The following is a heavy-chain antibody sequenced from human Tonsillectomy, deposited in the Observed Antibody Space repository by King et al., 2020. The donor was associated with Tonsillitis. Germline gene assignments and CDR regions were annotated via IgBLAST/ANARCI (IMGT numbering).Heavy chain of an antibody. CDR3: GKAITPGGMDV. CDR2: FSLDTDRI. Sequence: VQLVESGGGLVQPGGSLRLSCEVSGFTLDLYAMHWVRQAPGKGLEWVSGFSLDTDRIDYADSVKGRFTVSRDKAKNSLYLQMNSLRPEDTALYYCGKAITPGGMDVWGQGTTVTVSS. D-gene: IGHD4-23*01. V-gene: IGHV3-9*01. CDR1: GFTLDLYA. J-gene: IGHJ6*02.